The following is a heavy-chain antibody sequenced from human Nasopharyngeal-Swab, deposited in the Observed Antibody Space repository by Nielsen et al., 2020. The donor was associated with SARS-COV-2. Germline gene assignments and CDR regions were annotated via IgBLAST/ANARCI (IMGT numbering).Heavy chain of an antibody. Sequence: SETLSLTCTVSGCSISSYYWSWIRQPPGKGLEWIGYIYYSGSTNYNPSLKSRFTISVDTSKNQFPLKLSSVTAADTAGYYCARAVVRGVYQYWGQGTLVTVSS. V-gene: IGHV4-59*01. CDR2: IYYSGST. J-gene: IGHJ4*02. CDR1: GCSISSYY. CDR3: ARAVVRGVYQY. D-gene: IGHD3-10*01.